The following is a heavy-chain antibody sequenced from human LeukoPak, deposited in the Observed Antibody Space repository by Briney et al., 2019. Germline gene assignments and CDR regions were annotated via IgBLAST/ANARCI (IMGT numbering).Heavy chain of an antibody. CDR1: GFALSTYV. D-gene: IGHD4-11*01. CDR2: ISGGGGTT. Sequence: GGSLRLSCEASGFALSTYVMSWFRQASGKGLEWISGISGGGGTTYYTDSVKGRFTISRDISKNTLYLQMNSLTAEDTAVYYCAKDRPTVTTGVFDSWGQGTPVTVSS. J-gene: IGHJ4*02. V-gene: IGHV3-23*01. CDR3: AKDRPTVTTGVFDS.